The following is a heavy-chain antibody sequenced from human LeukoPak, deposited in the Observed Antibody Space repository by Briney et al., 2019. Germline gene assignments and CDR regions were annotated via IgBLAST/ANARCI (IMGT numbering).Heavy chain of an antibody. CDR1: GYTFTSNG. V-gene: IGHV1-18*01. Sequence: AAVKLSCKASGYTFTSNGTSWVRNAPGQGLEWMGWTSAYNGNTNYAQKRQGRISMPTDTSTTTAYMELRSLTSDDPAVYYCARGLRFLEGPIDVWGKGTPVTVSS. J-gene: IGHJ6*03. CDR2: TSAYNGNT. CDR3: ARGLRFLEGPIDV. D-gene: IGHD3-3*01.